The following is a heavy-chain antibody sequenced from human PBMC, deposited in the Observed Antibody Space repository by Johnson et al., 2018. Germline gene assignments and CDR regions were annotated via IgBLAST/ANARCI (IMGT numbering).Heavy chain of an antibody. CDR1: GFTFGDFA. J-gene: IGHJ4*02. D-gene: IGHD3-10*01. V-gene: IGHV3-49*03. CDR3: TRGPTMVAY. Sequence: VQLVQSGGGLAQPGRSLRLSCTTSGFTFGDFAMSWFRQAPGKGLEWVSFITSKAMGGTTEYAASVTGRFTLSRDDSKRIVYLQMNSLKTEDTAMYYCTRGPTMVAYWGQGTLFTVSS. CDR2: ITSKAMGGTT.